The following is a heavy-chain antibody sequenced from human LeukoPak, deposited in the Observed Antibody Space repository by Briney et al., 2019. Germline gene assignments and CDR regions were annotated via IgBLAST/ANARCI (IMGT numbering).Heavy chain of an antibody. CDR3: ARDPQDAFDI. CDR2: IYFSGST. V-gene: IGHV4-59*01. J-gene: IGHJ3*02. CDR1: GGSISSYY. Sequence: SETLSLTCTVSGGSISSYYWSWIRQPPGKGLEWIGYIYFSGSTNYNPSLKSRVTISVDTSKNQFSLKLSSVTTADTAVYYCARDPQDAFDIWGQGTMVTVSS.